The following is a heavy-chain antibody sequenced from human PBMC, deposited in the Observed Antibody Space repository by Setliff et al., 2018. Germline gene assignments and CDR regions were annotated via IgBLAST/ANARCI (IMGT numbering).Heavy chain of an antibody. Sequence: ASVKVSCKASGYIFKSYGISWVRQAPGQGLEWMGWISSYNDVTNYAQSFQGRVTMTTDTSTTTAYMELRSLRSDDTAVYYCSRLVRYCTRTSCQRASGDDYWGQGTLVTVSS. D-gene: IGHD2-2*01. CDR3: SRLVRYCTRTSCQRASGDDY. J-gene: IGHJ4*02. CDR2: ISSYNDVT. CDR1: GYIFKSYG. V-gene: IGHV1-18*01.